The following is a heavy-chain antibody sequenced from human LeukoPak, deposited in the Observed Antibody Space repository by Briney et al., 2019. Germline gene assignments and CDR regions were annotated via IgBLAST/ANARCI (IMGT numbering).Heavy chain of an antibody. D-gene: IGHD3-3*01. J-gene: IGHJ4*02. Sequence: PGGSLRLSCAASGFTFSSYAMSWVRQAPGKGLEWISALSGSGGSTYYADSVKGRFTISRDNSKNTLYLQMNSLSAEDTAVYYCAKRIDFSPISSTFDYWGQGTLVTVSS. CDR3: AKRIDFSPISSTFDY. CDR2: LSGSGGST. V-gene: IGHV3-23*01. CDR1: GFTFSSYA.